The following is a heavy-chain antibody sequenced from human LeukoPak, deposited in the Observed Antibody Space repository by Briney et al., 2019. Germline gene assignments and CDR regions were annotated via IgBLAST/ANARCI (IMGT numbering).Heavy chain of an antibody. D-gene: IGHD7-27*01. CDR3: ARDRKLGIYFDY. CDR1: GFTFSSYS. V-gene: IGHV3-21*01. CDR2: ISSSSSYI. J-gene: IGHJ4*02. Sequence: AGGSLRLSCAASGFTFSSYSMNWVRQAPGKGLEWVSSISSSSSYIYYADSVKGRFTTSRDNAKNSLYLQMNSLRAEDTAVYYCARDRKLGIYFDYWGQGTLVTVSS.